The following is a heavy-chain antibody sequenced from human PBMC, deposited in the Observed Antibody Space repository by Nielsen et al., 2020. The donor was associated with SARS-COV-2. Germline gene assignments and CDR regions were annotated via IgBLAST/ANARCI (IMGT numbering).Heavy chain of an antibody. CDR3: ARDFRFGALSYDY. D-gene: IGHD3-10*01. J-gene: IGHJ4*02. Sequence: GESLKISCAASGFTFSSYGMHWVRQAPGKGLEWVAVIWYDGSNKYYADSVKGRFTISRDNSKNTLYLQMNSLRAEDTAVYYCARDFRFGALSYDYWGQGTLVTVS. CDR2: IWYDGSNK. CDR1: GFTFSSYG. V-gene: IGHV3-33*01.